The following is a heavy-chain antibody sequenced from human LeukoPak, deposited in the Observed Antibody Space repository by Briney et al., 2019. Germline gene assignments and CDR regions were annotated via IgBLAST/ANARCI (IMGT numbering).Heavy chain of an antibody. CDR3: ARGTAMVTLYYYYGMDV. Sequence: SETLSLTCAVYGGSFSGYYWSWLRQPPGKGLEWIGEINHSGSTNYNPSLKSRVTISVDTSKNQFSLKLSSVTAADTAVYYCARGTAMVTLYYYYGMDVWGQGTTVTVSS. CDR2: INHSGST. CDR1: GGSFSGYY. D-gene: IGHD5-18*01. V-gene: IGHV4-34*01. J-gene: IGHJ6*02.